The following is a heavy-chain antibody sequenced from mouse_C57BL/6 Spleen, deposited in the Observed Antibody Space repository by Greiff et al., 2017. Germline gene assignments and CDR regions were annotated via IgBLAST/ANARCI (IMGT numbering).Heavy chain of an antibody. D-gene: IGHD1-1*01. CDR2: IYPGSGST. V-gene: IGHV1-55*01. CDR3: ARSDYGSSYVLFDY. CDR1: GYTFTSYW. J-gene: IGHJ2*01. Sequence: VQLQQPGAELVKPGASVKMSCKASGYTFTSYWITWVKQRPGQGLEWIGDIYPGSGSTNYNEKFKSKATLTVDTSSSTAYMQLSSLTSEDSAVYYCARSDYGSSYVLFDYWGQGTTLTVSS.